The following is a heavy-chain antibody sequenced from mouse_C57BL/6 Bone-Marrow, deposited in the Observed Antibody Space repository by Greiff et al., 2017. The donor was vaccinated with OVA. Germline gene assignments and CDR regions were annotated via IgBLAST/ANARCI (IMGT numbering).Heavy chain of an antibody. CDR1: GYSITSGYY. D-gene: IGHD1-1*01. Sequence: ESGPGLVKPSQSLSLTCSVTGYSITSGYYWNWIRQFPGNKLEWMGYISYDGINNYNPSLKNRISITRDTSKNQYFLKLNTVTTEDTATDYCARGITTVVEAYWGQGTLVTVSA. V-gene: IGHV3-6*01. CDR3: ARGITTVVEAY. CDR2: ISYDGIN. J-gene: IGHJ3*01.